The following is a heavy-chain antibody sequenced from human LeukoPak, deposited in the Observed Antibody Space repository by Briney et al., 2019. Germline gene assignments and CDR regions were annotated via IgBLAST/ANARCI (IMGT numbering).Heavy chain of an antibody. D-gene: IGHD4-17*01. Sequence: PGGSLRLSCAASGFTFSSYSMNRVRQAPGKGLEWVSSISSSSSYIYYADSVKGRFTISRDNAKNSLYLQMNSLRAEDTAVYYCARTYDYGDYEDAFDIWGQGTMVTVSS. V-gene: IGHV3-21*01. CDR1: GFTFSSYS. J-gene: IGHJ3*02. CDR2: ISSSSSYI. CDR3: ARTYDYGDYEDAFDI.